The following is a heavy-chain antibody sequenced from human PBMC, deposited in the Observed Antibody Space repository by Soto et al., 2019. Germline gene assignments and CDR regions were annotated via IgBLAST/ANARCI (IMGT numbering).Heavy chain of an antibody. J-gene: IGHJ6*02. CDR3: ARDPYCTRGNGSSYYYYSGLDV. Sequence: EVQLVESGGGLVQPGGSLRLSCAASGFTFSSYSMNWVRQAPGKGLEWVSYITSSNTTIYYADSVKGRFTISRDNAKNSLYLQVNSMRAEDTGVYYWARDPYCTRGNGSSYYYYSGLDVWGQGNTVTVSS. V-gene: IGHV3-48*01. CDR2: ITSSNTTI. CDR1: GFTFSSYS. D-gene: IGHD2-8*02.